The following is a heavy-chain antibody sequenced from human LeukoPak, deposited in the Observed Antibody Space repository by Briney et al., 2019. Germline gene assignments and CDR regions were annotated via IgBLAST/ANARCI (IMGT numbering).Heavy chain of an antibody. CDR3: ATEPLHTSGYFDL. CDR2: INYRGST. Sequence: SETLSLTCTVSGGSIGSYYWNWIRQPPGKGLEGIGYINYRGSTNYNPSLKSRVTVSADTSKNQFSLKLTSVTAADSAVYYCATEPLHTSGYFDLWGRGTLVTVSS. D-gene: IGHD1-26*01. V-gene: IGHV4-59*01. J-gene: IGHJ2*01. CDR1: GGSIGSYY.